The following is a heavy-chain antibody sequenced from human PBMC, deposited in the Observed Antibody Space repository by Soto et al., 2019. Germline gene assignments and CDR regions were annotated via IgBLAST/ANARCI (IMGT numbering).Heavy chain of an antibody. CDR2: ISGSGGST. Sequence: GGSLRLSCAASGFTFSSYAMSWVRQAPGKGLEWVSAISGSGGSTYYADSVKGRFTISRDNSKNTPYLQMNSLRAEDTAVYYCAKDHIVGFGVGTYYFDYWGQGTLVTVSS. J-gene: IGHJ4*02. CDR1: GFTFSSYA. V-gene: IGHV3-23*01. D-gene: IGHD1-26*01. CDR3: AKDHIVGFGVGTYYFDY.